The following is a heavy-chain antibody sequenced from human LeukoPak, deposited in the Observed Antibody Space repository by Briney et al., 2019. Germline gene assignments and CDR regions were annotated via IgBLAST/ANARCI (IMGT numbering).Heavy chain of an antibody. CDR3: ARDPRGGSYYFDN. V-gene: IGHV1-69*08. J-gene: IGHJ4*02. CDR2: IISVRDTA. D-gene: IGHD1-26*01. CDR1: GGTFISYS. Sequence: SVKVSCKVSGGTFISYSLSWVRQAPGQGLEWMGRIISVRDTANYAQKFQGRVTITLDQSTSTAYMTLSGLRSEDSAMYYCARDPRGGSYYFDNWGQGTLVTVSS.